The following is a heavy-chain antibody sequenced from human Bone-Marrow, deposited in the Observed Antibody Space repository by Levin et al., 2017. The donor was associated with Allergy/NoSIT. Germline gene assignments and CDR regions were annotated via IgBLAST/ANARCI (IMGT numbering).Heavy chain of an antibody. CDR2: ISYDGSNK. D-gene: IGHD4-11*01. Sequence: GESLKISCAASGFTFSSYAMHWVRQAPGKGLEWVAVISYDGSNKYYADSVKGRFTISRDNSKNTLYLQMNSLRAEDTAVYYCARLTTVTLDYYYGMDVWGQGTTVTVSS. CDR1: GFTFSSYA. CDR3: ARLTTVTLDYYYGMDV. V-gene: IGHV3-30*04. J-gene: IGHJ6*02.